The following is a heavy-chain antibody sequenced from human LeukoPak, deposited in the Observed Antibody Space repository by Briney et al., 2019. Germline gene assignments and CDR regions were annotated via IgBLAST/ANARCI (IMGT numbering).Heavy chain of an antibody. Sequence: SETLSLTCAVSGGSISSGGYSWSWIRQPPGKGPEWIGYIYHSGSTYYNPSLKSRVTISVDRSKNQLSLKLSSVTAADTAVYYCGGYRLSYWYFDLWGRGTLVTVSS. V-gene: IGHV4-30-2*01. J-gene: IGHJ2*01. D-gene: IGHD3-16*02. CDR3: GGYRLSYWYFDL. CDR2: IYHSGST. CDR1: GGSISSGGYS.